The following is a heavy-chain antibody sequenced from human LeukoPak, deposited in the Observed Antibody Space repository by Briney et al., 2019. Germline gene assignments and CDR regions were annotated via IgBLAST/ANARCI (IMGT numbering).Heavy chain of an antibody. CDR2: ITGSGQTK. V-gene: IGHV3-23*01. Sequence: PGGSLRLSCVVSGFTFSDYAMSWVRRAPGKGLEWVSAITGSGQTKYYTDSAKGRFTMSRDNSKNTLYLHMNNLRDDDTAEYFCAKESLVVIESFFDNWGQGTLVLVSS. CDR1: GFTFSDYA. CDR3: AKESLVVIESFFDN. D-gene: IGHD3-22*01. J-gene: IGHJ4*02.